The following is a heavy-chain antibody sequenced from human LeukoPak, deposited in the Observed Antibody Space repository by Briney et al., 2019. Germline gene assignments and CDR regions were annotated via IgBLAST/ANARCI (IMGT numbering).Heavy chain of an antibody. CDR2: IYYSGST. J-gene: IGHJ4*02. V-gene: IGHV4-39*01. Sequence: SETLSLTCTVSGGSISSSSYYWGWIRQPPGKGLEWIGNIYYSGSTYYHPSLKSRVTISVDTSKNQFSLKLSSVTAADTAVYYCARLVAGSEWADHWGQGTLGTVSS. CDR1: GGSISSSSYY. CDR3: ARLVAGSEWADH. D-gene: IGHD6-19*01.